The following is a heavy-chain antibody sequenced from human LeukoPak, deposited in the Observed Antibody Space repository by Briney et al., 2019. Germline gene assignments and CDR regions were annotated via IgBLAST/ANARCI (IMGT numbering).Heavy chain of an antibody. D-gene: IGHD2-2*01. CDR2: FGPEDGET. V-gene: IGHV1-24*01. J-gene: IGHJ5*02. Sequence: ASVKVSCKVSGYTLTELSMHWVRQAPGKGLEWMGGFGPEDGETIYAQKFQGRVTMTEDTSTDTAYMELSSLRSEDTAVYYCATGGYCSSTSCPGGWFDPWGQGTLVTVSS. CDR3: ATGGYCSSTSCPGGWFDP. CDR1: GYTLTELS.